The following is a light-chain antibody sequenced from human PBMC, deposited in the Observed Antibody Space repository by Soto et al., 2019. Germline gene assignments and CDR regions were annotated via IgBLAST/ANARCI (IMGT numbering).Light chain of an antibody. V-gene: IGKV3-20*01. Sequence: EIVLTQSPGTLSLSPGERATLSCRASHTISSSYLAWYQQKPGQAPRLLMYGISRRATGIPDRLSGSWSGTDFTLTITRLEPEDFAVYYCQQYVTSSPRTFGQGTKVDIK. J-gene: IGKJ1*01. CDR2: GIS. CDR1: HTISSSY. CDR3: QQYVTSSPRT.